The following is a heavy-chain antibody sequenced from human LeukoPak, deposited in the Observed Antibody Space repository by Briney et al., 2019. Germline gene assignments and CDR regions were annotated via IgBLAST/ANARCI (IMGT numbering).Heavy chain of an antibody. Sequence: GGSLRLSCAASGFTFSSYGLTWVRQAPGKGLEWVSNISGSGGSTYYADSVKGRFTISRDNSKNTLYLQMNSLKTEDTAVYYCTTARYNWNYGSFWFDPWGQGTLVTVSS. CDR3: TTARYNWNYGSFWFDP. D-gene: IGHD1-7*01. CDR2: ISGSGGST. J-gene: IGHJ5*02. CDR1: GFTFSSYG. V-gene: IGHV3-23*01.